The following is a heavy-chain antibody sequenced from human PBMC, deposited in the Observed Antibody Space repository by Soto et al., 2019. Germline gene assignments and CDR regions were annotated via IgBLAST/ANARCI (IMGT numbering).Heavy chain of an antibody. Sequence: PSETLSLTCTVSGGSISSGGYYWSWIRQHPGKGLEWIGYIYYSGSTYYNPSLKSRVTISVDTSKNQFSLKLSSVTAADTAVYYCARASRGSSWSLNRFDPWGQGTLVTVSS. CDR2: IYYSGST. J-gene: IGHJ5*02. D-gene: IGHD6-13*01. CDR3: ARASRGSSWSLNRFDP. CDR1: GGSISSGGYY. V-gene: IGHV4-31*02.